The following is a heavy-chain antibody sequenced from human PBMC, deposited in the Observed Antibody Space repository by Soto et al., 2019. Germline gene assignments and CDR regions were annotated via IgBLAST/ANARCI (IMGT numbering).Heavy chain of an antibody. CDR1: GFTFSSYS. D-gene: IGHD4-17*01. V-gene: IGHV3-48*02. Sequence: EVQLVESGGGLVQPGGSLRLSCAASGFTFSSYSMNWVRQAPGKGLEWVSYISSSSSTIYYADSVKGRFSISRDNAKTSLYLQMNSLRDEGTAVYYCASEYDYGDLNYYYYGMDVWGQGTTVTVSS. CDR3: ASEYDYGDLNYYYYGMDV. J-gene: IGHJ6*02. CDR2: ISSSSSTI.